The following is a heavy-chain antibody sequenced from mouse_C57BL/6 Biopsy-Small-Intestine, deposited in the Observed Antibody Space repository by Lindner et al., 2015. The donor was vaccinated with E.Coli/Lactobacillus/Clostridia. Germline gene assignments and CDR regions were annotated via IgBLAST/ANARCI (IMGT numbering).Heavy chain of an antibody. CDR3: ATYDGYFAWFAY. CDR1: GYAFSSSW. J-gene: IGHJ3*01. Sequence: VQLQESGPELVKPGASVKISCKASGYAFSSSWMNWVKQRPGKGLEWIGRIYPGDGDTNYNGKFKGKVTLTADKSSSTAYMQLSSLTSEDSAVYFCATYDGYFAWFAYWGQGTLVTVSA. CDR2: IYPGDGDT. D-gene: IGHD2-3*01. V-gene: IGHV1-82*01.